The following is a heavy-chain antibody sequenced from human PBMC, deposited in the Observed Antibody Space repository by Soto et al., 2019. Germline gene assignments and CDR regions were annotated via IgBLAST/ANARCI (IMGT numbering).Heavy chain of an antibody. CDR1: GFTFSGSA. CDR2: IRSKANNYAT. Sequence: EVQLVESGGGLVQPGGFLKLSCAASGFTFSGSAMHWVRQASGKGLEWVGRIRSKANNYATAYAASVTGRFTISRDDSKNTAFLQMNSLKTEDTAVYYCTRPARSSSRGGNHYYDGLDVWGQGTTVIVSS. D-gene: IGHD6-6*01. J-gene: IGHJ6*02. CDR3: TRPARSSSRGGNHYYDGLDV. V-gene: IGHV3-73*02.